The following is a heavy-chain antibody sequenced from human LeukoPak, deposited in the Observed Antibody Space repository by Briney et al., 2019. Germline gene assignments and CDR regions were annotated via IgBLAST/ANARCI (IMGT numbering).Heavy chain of an antibody. J-gene: IGHJ4*02. CDR3: ARGILAAAGTGFDY. CDR1: GFIVSSNY. CDR2: IYSGGST. D-gene: IGHD6-13*01. Sequence: GGSLRLSCAASGFIVSSNYMNWVRQAPGRGLEWVSVIYSGGSTYYADSVKGRFTISRDHSKNTLYVQMNSLRAEDTAIYYCARGILAAAGTGFDYWGQGTLVTVSS. V-gene: IGHV3-53*01.